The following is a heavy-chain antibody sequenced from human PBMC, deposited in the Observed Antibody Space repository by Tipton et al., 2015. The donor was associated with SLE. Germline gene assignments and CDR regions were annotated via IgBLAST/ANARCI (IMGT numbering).Heavy chain of an antibody. Sequence: LRLSCTVSGGSIRSYYWSWIRQPPGKGLEWIGYIYSSGSTNYNPSLKSRVTISIDVSKNQFSLKLPSVTAADTAVYYCARGMVTWRGAIIGVDVWGQGTTVNVSS. CDR2: IYSSGST. CDR1: GGSIRSYY. D-gene: IGHD2-21*02. CDR3: ARGMVTWRGAIIGVDV. V-gene: IGHV4-59*08. J-gene: IGHJ6*02.